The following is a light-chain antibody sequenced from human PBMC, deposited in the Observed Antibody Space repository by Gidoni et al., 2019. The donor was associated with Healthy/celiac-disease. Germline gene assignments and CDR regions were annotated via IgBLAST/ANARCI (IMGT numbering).Light chain of an antibody. CDR2: GAS. V-gene: IGKV3-15*01. CDR3: QQYNNWPLT. Sequence: EIVMTQSPATLSVSPGERATLSCRASQSVNSNLAWYQQKPGQASRLLIYGASTRATGIPARFSGSGSGTEFTLTISSLQSEDFAVYYCQQYNNWPLTFGGGTKVEIK. CDR1: QSVNSN. J-gene: IGKJ4*01.